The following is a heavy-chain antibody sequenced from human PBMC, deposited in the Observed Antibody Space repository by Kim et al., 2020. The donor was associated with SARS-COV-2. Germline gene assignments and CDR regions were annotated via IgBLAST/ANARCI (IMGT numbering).Heavy chain of an antibody. Sequence: SETLSLTCAVYGGSFSGYYWSWIRQPPGKGLEWIGKINHSGSTNYNPSLKSRVTISVDTSKNQFSLKLSSVTAADTAVYYCARAGGNLVRVVSLYYFDYWGQGTLVTVSS. CDR3: ARAGGNLVRVVSLYYFDY. V-gene: IGHV4-34*01. J-gene: IGHJ4*02. D-gene: IGHD3-10*01. CDR1: GGSFSGYY. CDR2: INHSGST.